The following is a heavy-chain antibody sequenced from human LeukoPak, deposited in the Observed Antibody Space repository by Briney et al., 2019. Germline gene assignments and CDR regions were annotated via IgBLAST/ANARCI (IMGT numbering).Heavy chain of an antibody. CDR2: INHSGST. CDR1: GGSFSGYY. CDR3: ARAEYYFDY. J-gene: IGHJ4*02. Sequence: SETLSLTCAVYGGSFSGYYWSWIRQPPGKGLEWIGEINHSGSTNYNPSLKSRVTISVDTSKNQFSLKLSSVTAADTAVYYCARAEYYFDYWGQGTLVTVSS. V-gene: IGHV4-34*01.